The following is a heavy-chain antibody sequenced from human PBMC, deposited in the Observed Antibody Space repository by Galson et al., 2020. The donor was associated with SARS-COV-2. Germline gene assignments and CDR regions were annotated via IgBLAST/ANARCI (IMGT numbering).Heavy chain of an antibody. CDR2: IPHRGSP. Sequence: SETLSLSCAVYGWSFSGYSLRWIRQPPGKGLEWLAVIPHRGSPNYHPSLKSRVTISVDTSKNQFSLKLSSVTAADTAVYYCARLRFLEWAQTDYYYYDMDVLGKGTTVTGSS. CDR3: ARLRFLEWAQTDYYYYDMDV. CDR1: GWSFSGYS. D-gene: IGHD3-3*01. J-gene: IGHJ6*03. V-gene: IGHV4-34*01.